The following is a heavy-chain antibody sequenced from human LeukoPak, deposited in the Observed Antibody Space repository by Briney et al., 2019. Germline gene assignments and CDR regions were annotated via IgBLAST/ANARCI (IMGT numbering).Heavy chain of an antibody. J-gene: IGHJ5*02. D-gene: IGHD3-10*01. CDR3: ARHYGP. Sequence: PSETLSLTCTVSGGSVSSGNYYWSWIRQPPGRGLEWIGEISQFGSTDYNPSLKSRVTISVDTSKNQFSLKLNSVTAADTAVYYCARHYGPWGQGTLVTVSS. V-gene: IGHV4-39*01. CDR2: ISQFGST. CDR1: GGSVSSGNYY.